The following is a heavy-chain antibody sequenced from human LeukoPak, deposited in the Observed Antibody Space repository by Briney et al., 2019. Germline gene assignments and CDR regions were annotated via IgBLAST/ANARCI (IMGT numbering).Heavy chain of an antibody. V-gene: IGHV1-2*06. J-gene: IGHJ4*02. Sequence: GASVKVSCKASGYTFTGYYMHWVRQAPGQGREWMGRINPNSGGTNYAQKFQGRVTMTRDTSISTAYMELSRLRSDDTAVYYCAKIVGATNEVFDYWGQGTLVTVSS. CDR1: GYTFTGYY. D-gene: IGHD1-26*01. CDR2: INPNSGGT. CDR3: AKIVGATNEVFDY.